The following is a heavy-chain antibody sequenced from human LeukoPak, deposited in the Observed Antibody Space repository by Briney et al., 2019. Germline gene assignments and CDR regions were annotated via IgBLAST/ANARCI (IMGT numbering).Heavy chain of an antibody. Sequence: ASVKVSCKVSGYTLTELSMHWVRQAPGKGLEWMGGFDPEDGETIYAQKFQGRVTMTRDTSTSTVYMELSSLRSEDTAVYYCASSTVTMYYFDYWGQGTLVTVSS. D-gene: IGHD4-17*01. V-gene: IGHV1-24*01. CDR2: FDPEDGET. CDR1: GYTLTELS. J-gene: IGHJ4*02. CDR3: ASSTVTMYYFDY.